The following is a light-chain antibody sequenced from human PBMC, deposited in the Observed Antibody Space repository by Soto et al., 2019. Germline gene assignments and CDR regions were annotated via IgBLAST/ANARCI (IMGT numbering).Light chain of an antibody. CDR2: EVS. J-gene: IGLJ2*01. V-gene: IGLV2-8*01. CDR3: SSYAGANSVV. CDR1: SSDVGGYNY. Sequence: QSVLTQPPSASGSPGQSVTISCTGMSSDVGGYNYVFWYQQHPGKAPKLMIYEVSKRPSGVPDRFSGSKSGNTASLTVSGRQAEDEADYYCSSYAGANSVVFGGGTKLTVL.